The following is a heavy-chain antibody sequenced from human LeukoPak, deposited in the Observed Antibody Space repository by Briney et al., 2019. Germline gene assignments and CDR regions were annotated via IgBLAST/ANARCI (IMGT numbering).Heavy chain of an antibody. CDR3: AKANGGNNARFDY. Sequence: GGSLRLSCAASGFTFSTDGMHWFRQAPGKGLEWVAVIWYDGSNKYYADSVKGRFTISRDNSKNTLYLQMNSLRAEDTAVYYCAKANGGNNARFDYWGQGTLVTVSS. CDR1: GFTFSTDG. D-gene: IGHD4-23*01. V-gene: IGHV3-33*06. J-gene: IGHJ4*02. CDR2: IWYDGSNK.